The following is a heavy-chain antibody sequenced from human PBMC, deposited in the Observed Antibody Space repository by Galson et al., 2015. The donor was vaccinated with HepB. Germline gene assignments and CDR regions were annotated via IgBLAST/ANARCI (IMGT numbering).Heavy chain of an antibody. CDR1: GGTFSSYA. Sequence: SVKVSCKASGGTFSSYAISWVRQAPGQGLEWMGGIIPIFGTANYAQKFQGRVTITADESTGTAYMELSSLRSEDTAVYYCASPSLAGASYYYYGMDVWGQGTTVTVSS. V-gene: IGHV1-69*13. CDR3: ASPSLAGASYYYYGMDV. D-gene: IGHD7-27*01. CDR2: IIPIFGTA. J-gene: IGHJ6*02.